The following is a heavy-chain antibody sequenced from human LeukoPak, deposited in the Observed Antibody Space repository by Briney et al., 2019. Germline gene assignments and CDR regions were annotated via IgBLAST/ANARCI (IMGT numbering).Heavy chain of an antibody. J-gene: IGHJ6*03. D-gene: IGHD1-26*01. CDR1: GFTFNYYN. CDR2: ITSSGAYI. V-gene: IGHV3-21*01. Sequence: GGSLRLSCAASGFTFNYYNMNWVRQAPGKALEWVSSITSSGAYIFYADSVRGRFTISRDNAKDSLYLQMNSLGPEDTAVYYCARDPYSGNYGNYYYYHMDVWGKGTTVTISS. CDR3: ARDPYSGNYGNYYYYHMDV.